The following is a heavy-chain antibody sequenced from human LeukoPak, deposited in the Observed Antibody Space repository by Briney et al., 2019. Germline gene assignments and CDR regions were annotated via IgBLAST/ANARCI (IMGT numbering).Heavy chain of an antibody. CDR2: IYHSGST. Sequence: SQTLSLTCTVSGGPISSGGYYWSWIRQPPGKGLEWIGYIYHSGSTYYNPSLKSRVTISVDRSKNQFSLKLSSVTAADTAVYYCARHAVRGYNWFDPWGQGTLVTVSS. CDR1: GGPISSGGYY. V-gene: IGHV4-30-2*01. CDR3: ARHAVRGYNWFDP. J-gene: IGHJ5*02. D-gene: IGHD3-10*01.